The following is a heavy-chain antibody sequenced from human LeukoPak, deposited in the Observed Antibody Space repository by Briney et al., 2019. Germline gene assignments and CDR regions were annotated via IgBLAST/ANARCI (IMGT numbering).Heavy chain of an antibody. J-gene: IGHJ6*02. V-gene: IGHV4-4*02. Sequence: SETLSLTCAVSGGSISSSNWWSWVRQPPGKGLEWIGEIYHSGSTNYNPSLKSRVTISVDKSKNQFSLKLSSVTAADTAVYYCARVRIAAAAPYYYYYGMDVWGQGTTVTVSS. CDR3: ARVRIAAAAPYYYYYGMDV. CDR1: GGSISSSNW. D-gene: IGHD6-13*01. CDR2: IYHSGST.